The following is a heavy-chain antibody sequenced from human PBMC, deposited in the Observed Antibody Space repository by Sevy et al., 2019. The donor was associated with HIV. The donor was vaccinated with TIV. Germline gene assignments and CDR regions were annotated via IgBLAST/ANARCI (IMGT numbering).Heavy chain of an antibody. Sequence: GGSLRLSCVVSGFTFRNYWMSWVRQAPGKGLEWVAKINQNGTEIYSVDSVKGRVTFSRDNTKNSVYLQMNSLRAEDTAIYYCAINSDYGMDAWGQGTTVTVSS. V-gene: IGHV3-7*01. D-gene: IGHD4-4*01. J-gene: IGHJ6*02. CDR2: INQNGTEI. CDR3: AINSDYGMDA. CDR1: GFTFRNYW.